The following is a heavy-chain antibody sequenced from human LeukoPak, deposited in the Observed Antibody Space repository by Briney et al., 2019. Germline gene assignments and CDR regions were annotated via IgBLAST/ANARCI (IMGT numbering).Heavy chain of an antibody. Sequence: GGSLRLSCAASGFTFSNYAMSWVRQAPGKGLEWFSAITDSGGDTYYADSVKGRFTISRDNSKNTLDLQMSSLRAEDTAVYYCAMGSASSRPYYFDYWGQGALVTVSS. CDR2: ITDSGGDT. CDR1: GFTFSNYA. J-gene: IGHJ4*02. V-gene: IGHV3-23*01. CDR3: AMGSASSRPYYFDY. D-gene: IGHD2-15*01.